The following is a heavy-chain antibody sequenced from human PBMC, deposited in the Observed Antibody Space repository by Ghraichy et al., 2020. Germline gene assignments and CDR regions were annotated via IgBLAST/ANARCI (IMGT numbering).Heavy chain of an antibody. CDR1: GGSISTRNW. Sequence: ESLNISCIVSGGSISTRNWWNWVRQPPGRGLEWLGEVDQSGDTNYNPSLESRVTLSVDVSRNTFSLKVTTVTDADTAVYFCARTIDYSGSAMDVWGPGAPVTVSS. J-gene: IGHJ6*02. CDR3: ARTIDYSGSAMDV. D-gene: IGHD2-21*01. V-gene: IGHV4/OR15-8*02. CDR2: VDQSGDT.